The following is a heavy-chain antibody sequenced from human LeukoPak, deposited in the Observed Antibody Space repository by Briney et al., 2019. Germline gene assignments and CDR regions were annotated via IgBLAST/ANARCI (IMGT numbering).Heavy chain of an antibody. CDR2: ISDSGGST. D-gene: IGHD1-14*01. CDR1: GFTFSSHA. V-gene: IGHV3-23*01. CDR3: ADRNVNRPIDY. J-gene: IGHJ4*02. Sequence: GGSLRLSCAASGFTFSSHAMSWVRQAPGRGLEWVSGISDSGGSTYYADSVKGRFTISRDNSKNTLYLQMSSLRAEDTAVYYCADRNVNRPIDYWGQGTLVTVSS.